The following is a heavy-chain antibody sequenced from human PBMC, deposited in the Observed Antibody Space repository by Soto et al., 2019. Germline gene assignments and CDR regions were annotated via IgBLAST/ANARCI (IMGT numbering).Heavy chain of an antibody. CDR1: GGSLSSYY. Sequence: SETLSLTCTVSGGSLSSYYWSWIRQSPGKGLEWIGYIRDSGSTNFNPSLKSRVTMSVDTSKNQFSLKVSSVSAADTAAYYCARVDYDSLTGYYFDYWGQGTLVTVSS. CDR2: IRDSGST. D-gene: IGHD3-9*01. CDR3: ARVDYDSLTGYYFDY. J-gene: IGHJ4*02. V-gene: IGHV4-59*01.